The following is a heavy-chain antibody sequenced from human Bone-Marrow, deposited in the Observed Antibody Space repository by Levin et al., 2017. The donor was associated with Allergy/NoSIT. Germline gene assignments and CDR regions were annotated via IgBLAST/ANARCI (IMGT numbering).Heavy chain of an antibody. D-gene: IGHD2-15*01. V-gene: IGHV7-4-1*02. CDR2: INTDSGNP. Sequence: PGGSLRLSCKASGSTFTNYAMNWVRQAPGQGLEWLGWINTDSGNPTYAQGFTGRFVFSLDTSVSTTYLQINSLKAEDTAIYYCAKAAGYCSDNSCYGDYWGQGTLVTVSS. CDR1: GSTFTNYA. J-gene: IGHJ4*02. CDR3: AKAAGYCSDNSCYGDY.